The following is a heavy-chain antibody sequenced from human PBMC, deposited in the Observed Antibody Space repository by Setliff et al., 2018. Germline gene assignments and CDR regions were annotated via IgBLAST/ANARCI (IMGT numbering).Heavy chain of an antibody. Sequence: PGESLKISCAASGFNFDLYNMNWVRPAPGKGLEWVSYIISNSLTIHYADSVRGRFTVSRDNARNSLYLQMNNLRAEDTAVYYCARDEVNCSGSKCYSGFDSWGQGTLVTVSS. CDR1: GFNFDLYN. V-gene: IGHV3-48*01. CDR2: IISNSLTI. J-gene: IGHJ4*02. CDR3: ARDEVNCSGSKCYSGFDS. D-gene: IGHD2-15*01.